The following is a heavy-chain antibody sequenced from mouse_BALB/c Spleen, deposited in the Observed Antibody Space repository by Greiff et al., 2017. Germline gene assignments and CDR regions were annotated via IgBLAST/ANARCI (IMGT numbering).Heavy chain of an antibody. V-gene: IGHV14-3*02. D-gene: IGHD1-2*01. J-gene: IGHJ1*01. CDR2: IDPANGNT. CDR1: GFNIKDTY. Sequence: EVQLQQSGAELVKPGASVKLSCTASGFNIKDTYMHWVKQRPEQGLEWIGRIDPANGNTKYDPKFQGKATITADTSSNTAYLQLSSLTSEDTAVYYCAREGTATDWYFDVWGAGTTVTVSS. CDR3: AREGTATDWYFDV.